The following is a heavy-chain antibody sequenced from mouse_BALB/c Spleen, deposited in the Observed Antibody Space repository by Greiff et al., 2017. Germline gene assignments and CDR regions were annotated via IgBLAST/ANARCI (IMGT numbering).Heavy chain of an antibody. Sequence: EVKLMESGGGLVQPGGSLKLSCAASGFTFSSYGMSWVRQTPDKRLELVATINSNGGSTYYPDSVKGRFTISRDNAKNTLYLQMSSLKSEDTAMYYCARAVDYDGGAMDYWGQGTSVTVSS. V-gene: IGHV5-6-3*01. D-gene: IGHD2-4*01. CDR1: GFTFSSYG. CDR2: INSNGGST. J-gene: IGHJ4*01. CDR3: ARAVDYDGGAMDY.